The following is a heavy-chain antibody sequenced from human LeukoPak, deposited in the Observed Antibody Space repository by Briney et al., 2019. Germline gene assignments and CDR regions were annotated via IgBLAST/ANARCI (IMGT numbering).Heavy chain of an antibody. CDR3: ARGDGSSSWDPFDY. CDR2: MNPKCGNT. Sequence: ASVKVSCKASGYTFTSYDINWVRRATGQGLEWMGGMNPKCGNTDYSHKVQGRVTMDRNTAICTAYMELSSRRSEDTAVYYCARGDGSSSWDPFDYWGQGTLVSVSS. V-gene: IGHV1-8*01. D-gene: IGHD6-13*01. J-gene: IGHJ4*02. CDR1: GYTFTSYD.